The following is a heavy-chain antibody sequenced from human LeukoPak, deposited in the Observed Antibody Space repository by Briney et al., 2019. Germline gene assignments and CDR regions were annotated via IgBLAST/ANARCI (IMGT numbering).Heavy chain of an antibody. Sequence: ASVKVSCKASGYTFTSYGISWVRQAPGQGLEWMGWISAYNGNTNYAQKLQGRVTMTTDTSTSTAYMEMRGLRSDDTAVYYCAREEWEVSSVDYWGQGTLVTVSS. CDR2: ISAYNGNT. J-gene: IGHJ4*02. CDR3: AREEWEVSSVDY. CDR1: GYTFTSYG. D-gene: IGHD1-26*01. V-gene: IGHV1-18*01.